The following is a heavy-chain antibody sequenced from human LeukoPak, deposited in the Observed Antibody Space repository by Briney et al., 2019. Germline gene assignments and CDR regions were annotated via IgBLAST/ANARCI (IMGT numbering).Heavy chain of an antibody. D-gene: IGHD5-12*01. CDR3: ARGRWLDY. J-gene: IGHJ4*02. V-gene: IGHV3-20*01. CDR2: INRNGAST. CDR1: GFRFEDYG. Sequence: GGSLRLSCAVSGFRFEDYGISWVRQVPGKGLEWVASINRNGASTGYAHSVKGRFIIARDNAKKTVYLQMNSLRGEDTAVYHCARGRWLDYWGQGTLVTVSS.